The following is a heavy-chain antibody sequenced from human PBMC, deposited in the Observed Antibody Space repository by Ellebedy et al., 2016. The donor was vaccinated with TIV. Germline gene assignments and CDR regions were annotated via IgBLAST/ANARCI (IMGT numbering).Heavy chain of an antibody. CDR2: IWYDGSNK. Sequence: GGSLRLSCAASGFTFSSYGMHWVRQAPGKGLGWVAVIWYDGSNKYYADSVKGRFTISRDNSKNTLYLQMNSLRAEDTAVYYCARDEGSGSHYYYYYGMDVWGQGTTVTVSS. CDR1: GFTFSSYG. CDR3: ARDEGSGSHYYYYYGMDV. V-gene: IGHV3-33*01. J-gene: IGHJ6*02. D-gene: IGHD3-10*01.